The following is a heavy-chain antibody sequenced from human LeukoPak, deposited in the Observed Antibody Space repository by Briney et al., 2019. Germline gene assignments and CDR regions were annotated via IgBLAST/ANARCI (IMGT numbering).Heavy chain of an antibody. CDR3: ARKALLNF. J-gene: IGHJ4*02. CDR2: IGVGSRTI. CDR1: GFTFSSFS. Sequence: PGGSLRLSCVASGFTFSSFSMSWVRQAPGKELEWISYIGVGSRTIYYADSVKGRFTISRDDAKNSLFLQMVNLKAEDTAVYYCARKALLNFWGQGTQVAVSS. D-gene: IGHD2/OR15-2a*01. V-gene: IGHV3-48*01.